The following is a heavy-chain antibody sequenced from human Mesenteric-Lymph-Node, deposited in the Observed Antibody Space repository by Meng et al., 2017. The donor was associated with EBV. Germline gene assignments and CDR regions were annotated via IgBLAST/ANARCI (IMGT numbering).Heavy chain of an antibody. J-gene: IGHJ4*02. Sequence: QVQPNGPGPGLVKPSGPLAPRCPVSGGSVSSGIHSWSWMRQPPGKGLEWIGYIHYSGSTNYNPSLMRRVTISADKSQNQFSLKLNSVTAADTAVYYCARSPGWYSLDYWGQGTLVTVSS. CDR3: ARSPGWYSLDY. CDR1: GGSVSSGIHS. V-gene: IGHV4-61*01. CDR2: IHYSGST. D-gene: IGHD6-19*01.